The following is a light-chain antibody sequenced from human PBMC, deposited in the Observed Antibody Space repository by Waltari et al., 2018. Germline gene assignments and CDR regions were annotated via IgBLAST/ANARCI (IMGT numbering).Light chain of an antibody. V-gene: IGKV3-11*01. CDR1: HSVDTS. CDR2: DVF. Sequence: EIVLTQSPATLSLSPGDRATLSCRASHSVDTSLAWYQQKLGQAPRPLIYDVFCRATGIPARFSGRGSGTDFTLTISSLEPEDFALYFCQQRRDWPITFGQGTRLEIK. CDR3: QQRRDWPIT. J-gene: IGKJ5*01.